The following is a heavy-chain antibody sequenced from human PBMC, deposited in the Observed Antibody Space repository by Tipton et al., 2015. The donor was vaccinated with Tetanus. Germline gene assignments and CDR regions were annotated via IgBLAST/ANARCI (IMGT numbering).Heavy chain of an antibody. CDR1: GFTFSSYG. CDR3: ARDGVGWGDWLFLGLDY. J-gene: IGHJ4*02. D-gene: IGHD3-9*01. CDR2: IWYDGSNK. V-gene: IGHV3-33*01. Sequence: SLRLSCAASGFTFSSYGMHWVRQAPGKGLEWVAVIWYDGSNKYYADSVKGRFTISRDNSKNTLYLQMNSLRAEDTAVYYCARDGVGWGDWLFLGLDYWGQGTLVTVSS.